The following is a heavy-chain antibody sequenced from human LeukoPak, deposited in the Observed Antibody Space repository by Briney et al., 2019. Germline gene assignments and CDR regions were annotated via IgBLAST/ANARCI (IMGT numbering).Heavy chain of an antibody. Sequence: GASVKVSCKASGYTFTSYDINWVRQATGQGLEWMGWMNPNSGNTGYAQKFQGRVTMTRNTSISTAYMELSSLRSEDTAVYYCARGRYYDFWSGYSNYYPYYYYGMDVWGQGTTVTVSS. J-gene: IGHJ6*02. D-gene: IGHD3-3*01. CDR3: ARGRYYDFWSGYSNYYPYYYYGMDV. V-gene: IGHV1-8*01. CDR1: GYTFTSYD. CDR2: MNPNSGNT.